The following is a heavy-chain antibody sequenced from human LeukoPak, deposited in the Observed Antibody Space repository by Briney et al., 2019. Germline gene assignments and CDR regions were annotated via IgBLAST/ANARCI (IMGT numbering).Heavy chain of an antibody. V-gene: IGHV3-23*01. Sequence: GGSLRLSCAASGFSFSSHGMSWVRQAPGKGLEWVSGIIGGAGGTYYADSVKGRFTISRDNTKNSLYLQMNSLRAEDTAVYYCARGPTYYYYDSSGYYDYWGQGTLVTVSS. D-gene: IGHD3-22*01. CDR2: IIGGAGGT. J-gene: IGHJ4*02. CDR1: GFSFSSHG. CDR3: ARGPTYYYYDSSGYYDY.